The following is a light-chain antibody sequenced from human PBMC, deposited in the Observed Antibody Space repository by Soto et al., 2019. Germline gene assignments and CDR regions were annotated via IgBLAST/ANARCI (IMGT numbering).Light chain of an antibody. CDR2: DVS. CDR3: SSYRSSSTVYV. Sequence: QSVLTQPASVSGSPGQSIAISRTGTSGDVGGYNYVSWYQQHPGEAPKLLIYDVSNRPSGVSNRFSGSKSGNTASLTISGLQAEDEADYYCSSYRSSSTVYVFGTGTKVTVL. V-gene: IGLV2-14*01. CDR1: SGDVGGYNY. J-gene: IGLJ1*01.